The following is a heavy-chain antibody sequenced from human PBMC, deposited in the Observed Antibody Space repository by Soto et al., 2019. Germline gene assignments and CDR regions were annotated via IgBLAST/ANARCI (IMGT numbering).Heavy chain of an antibody. Sequence: QVQLVQSGAEVKKPGASVKVACKTSGYTFTNFGISWVRQAPGQGLEWMGWISGYNGNTNYAQEVQGRVTMTTDTSSSTVYMELRSLRSDDTAVYYCARVQFVAKYSGYDWDYWGQGTLVTVSS. CDR1: GYTFTNFG. V-gene: IGHV1-18*01. CDR3: ARVQFVAKYSGYDWDY. CDR2: ISGYNGNT. J-gene: IGHJ4*02. D-gene: IGHD5-12*01.